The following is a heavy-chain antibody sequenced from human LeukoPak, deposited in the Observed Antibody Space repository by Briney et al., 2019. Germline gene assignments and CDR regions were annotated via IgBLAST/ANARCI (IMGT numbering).Heavy chain of an antibody. D-gene: IGHD6-13*01. Sequence: PSETLSLTCTVSGGSISSSRFYWSWLRQPAGTGLEWIGRFYTSGSISYNPSLTSRVTISVDTSKNQFSLILSSVTATDTALYYCARGVTAAGHFDYWGQGTLVTVSS. J-gene: IGHJ4*02. CDR1: GGSISSSRFY. CDR3: ARGVTAAGHFDY. CDR2: FYTSGSI. V-gene: IGHV4-61*02.